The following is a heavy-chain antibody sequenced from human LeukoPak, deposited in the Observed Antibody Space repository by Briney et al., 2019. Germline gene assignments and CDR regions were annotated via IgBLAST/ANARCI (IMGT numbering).Heavy chain of an antibody. Sequence: GGSLRLSCAASGFTFSSYGMSWVRQAPGKGLEWVSVISADSATTFYADSVKGRFTISRDNSKNTLYLQMNSLRAEDTAVYYCAKGSVALNVLRYFVFDYWGQGTLVTVSS. CDR3: AKGSVALNVLRYFVFDY. CDR1: GFTFSSYG. V-gene: IGHV3-23*01. J-gene: IGHJ4*02. D-gene: IGHD3-9*01. CDR2: ISADSATT.